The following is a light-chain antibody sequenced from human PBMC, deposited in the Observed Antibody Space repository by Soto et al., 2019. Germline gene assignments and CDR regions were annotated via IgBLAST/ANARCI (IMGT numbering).Light chain of an antibody. V-gene: IGKV3-11*02. CDR3: QQRSTWPPLS. Sequence: EIVVTQSPSTLSLSPGERATLSCRTSQRVGSYLACYQKKPGKAHRLLIYDASNRDTGIPARFSGSGSGRDFTLTISSLEPADYAVYYCQQRSTWPPLSFGGGTPVEIK. J-gene: IGKJ4*01. CDR2: DAS. CDR1: QRVGSY.